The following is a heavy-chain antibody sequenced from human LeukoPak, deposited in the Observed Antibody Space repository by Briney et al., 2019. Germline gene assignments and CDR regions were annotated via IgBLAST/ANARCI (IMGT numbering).Heavy chain of an antibody. J-gene: IGHJ4*02. CDR2: FDPEDGET. CDR3: ATLTWIQLWLLDY. D-gene: IGHD5-18*01. CDR1: GYTLTELS. V-gene: IGHV1-24*01. Sequence: ASVTVSFKVSGYTLTELSMHWVRQAPGKGLEWMGGFDPEDGETIYAQKFQGRVTMTEDTSTDTAYMELSSLRSEDTAVYYCATLTWIQLWLLDYWGQGTLVTVSS.